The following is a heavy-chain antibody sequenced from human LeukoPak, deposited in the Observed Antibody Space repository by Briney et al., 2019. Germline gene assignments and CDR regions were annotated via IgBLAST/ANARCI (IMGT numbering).Heavy chain of an antibody. CDR1: GFSFSTFA. D-gene: IGHD3-10*01. CDR3: VKDRGQGYYFDY. V-gene: IGHV3-64D*06. J-gene: IGHJ4*02. Sequence: PAGSLRLSCSASGFSFSTFAMHWVRQAPGKGLEYVSTISGDGGSTYYADSVKGRFTISRDNSRNTLFLQMSSLRAEDTAVYYCVKDRGQGYYFDYWGQGTLVTVSS. CDR2: ISGDGGST.